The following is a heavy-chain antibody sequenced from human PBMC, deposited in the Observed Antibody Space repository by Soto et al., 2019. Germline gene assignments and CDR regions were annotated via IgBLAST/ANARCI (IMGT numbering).Heavy chain of an antibody. CDR1: GGSISSYY. V-gene: IGHV4-59*01. Sequence: ETLSLTCTVSGGSISSYYWSWIRQPPGKGLEWIGYIYYSGSTNYNPSLKSRVTMTTDTSTSTAYMELRSLRSDDTAVYYCARVGMVVGDIVVVPAAINADWFDPWGQGTLVTVSS. D-gene: IGHD2-2*02. J-gene: IGHJ5*02. CDR2: IYYSGST. CDR3: ARVGMVVGDIVVVPAAINADWFDP.